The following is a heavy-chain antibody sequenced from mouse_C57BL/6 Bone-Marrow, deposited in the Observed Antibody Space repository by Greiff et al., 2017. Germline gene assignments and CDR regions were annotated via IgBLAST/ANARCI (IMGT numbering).Heavy chain of an antibody. J-gene: IGHJ1*03. CDR2: IDPSDSYT. CDR3: ARGGPYWYFDV. V-gene: IGHV1-69*01. Sequence: QVQLQQSGAELVMPGASVKLSCKASGYTFTSYWMHWVKQRPGQGLEWIGEIDPSDSYTNYNQKFKGKSTLTVDKSSSTAYMQLSSLTSEDSAVYYCARGGPYWYFDVWGTGTTVTVSS. CDR1: GYTFTSYW.